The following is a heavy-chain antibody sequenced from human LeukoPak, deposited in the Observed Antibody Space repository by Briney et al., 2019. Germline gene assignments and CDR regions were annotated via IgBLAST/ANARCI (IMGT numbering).Heavy chain of an antibody. J-gene: IGHJ4*02. CDR3: AREEWELPGYFDY. Sequence: SGTLSLTCAVSGGSISSSNWWSWVRQPPGKGLEWIGEIYHSGSTNYNPSLKSRVTISVDKSKNQFSLKLSSVTAADTAVYYCAREEWELPGYFDYWGQGTLVTVSS. CDR1: GGSISSSNW. V-gene: IGHV4-4*02. CDR2: IYHSGST. D-gene: IGHD1-26*01.